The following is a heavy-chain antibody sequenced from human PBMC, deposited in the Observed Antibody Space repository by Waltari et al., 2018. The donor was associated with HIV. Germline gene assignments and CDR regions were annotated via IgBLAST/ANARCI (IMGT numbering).Heavy chain of an antibody. V-gene: IGHV5-51*03. J-gene: IGHJ6*02. CDR2: IYPGDSDT. CDR1: GYSFTSYW. CDR3: ARRSMMRAGYYYYYGMDV. Sequence: EVQLVQSGAEVKKPGESLKISCKGSGYSFTSYWIGWVRQMPGKGLEWMGIIYPGDSDTRYSPSFQGQVTISADKSISTAYLQWSSLKASDTAMYYCARRSMMRAGYYYYYGMDVWGQGTTVTVSS. D-gene: IGHD6-13*01.